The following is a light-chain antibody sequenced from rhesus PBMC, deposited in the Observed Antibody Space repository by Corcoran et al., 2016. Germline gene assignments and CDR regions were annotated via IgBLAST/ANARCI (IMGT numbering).Light chain of an antibody. CDR3: QHYYSTPLT. Sequence: DIQMTQSPSSLSASVGDRVTITCRASQGITNDLAWYQQTPGETPKLLIYEASSLQSGIPSRFSGRGAGTDFTLTISSLQSEDFATYYCQHYYSTPLTFGGGTKVEIK. J-gene: IGKJ4*01. V-gene: IGKV1-25*01. CDR1: QGITND. CDR2: EAS.